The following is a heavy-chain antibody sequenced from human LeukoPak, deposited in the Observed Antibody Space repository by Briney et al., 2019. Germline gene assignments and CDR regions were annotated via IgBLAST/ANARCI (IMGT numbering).Heavy chain of an antibody. CDR3: AKDQGARDYFFDY. V-gene: IGHV4-39*07. J-gene: IGHJ4*02. Sequence: SETLSLTCTVSGGSISSSSYYWGWIRQPPGKGLEWIGSIYYSGSTYYNPSLKSRVTISVDTSKNQFSLKLSSVTAADTAVYYCAKDQGARDYFFDYWGQGTLVTVSS. D-gene: IGHD3/OR15-3a*01. CDR2: IYYSGST. CDR1: GGSISSSSYY.